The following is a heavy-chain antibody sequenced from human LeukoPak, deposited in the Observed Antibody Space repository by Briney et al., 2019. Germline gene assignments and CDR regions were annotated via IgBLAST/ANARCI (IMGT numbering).Heavy chain of an antibody. CDR3: ARWILTGKKSFDY. D-gene: IGHD3-9*01. J-gene: IGHJ4*02. V-gene: IGHV1-2*02. CDR2: INPNSGGT. CDR1: GYTFTGYY. Sequence: GASVKVSCKASGYTFTGYYMHWVRQAPGQGLEWMGWINPNSGGTNYAQKFQGRVTVTRDTSISTAYMELSRLRSDDTAVYYCARWILTGKKSFDYWGQGTLVTVSS.